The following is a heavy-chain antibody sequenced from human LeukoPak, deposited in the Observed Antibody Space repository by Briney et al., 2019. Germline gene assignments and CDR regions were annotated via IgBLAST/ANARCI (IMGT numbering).Heavy chain of an antibody. CDR1: GGSFSGYY. D-gene: IGHD2-21*01. CDR2: ISGSGGST. V-gene: IGHV3-23*01. Sequence: ETLSLTCAVYGGSFSGYYWSWIRQPPGKGLEWVSAISGSGGSTYYADSVKGRFTISRDNSKNTLYLQMNSLRAEDTAVYYCAKVKRSVAPDAFDIWGQGTMVTVSS. CDR3: AKVKRSVAPDAFDI. J-gene: IGHJ3*02.